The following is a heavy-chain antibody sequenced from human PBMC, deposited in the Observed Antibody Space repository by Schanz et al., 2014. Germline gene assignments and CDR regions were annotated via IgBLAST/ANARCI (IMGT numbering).Heavy chain of an antibody. Sequence: QVQLVQSGAEVKKPGASVKVSCKASGYTFTTYYMLWVRQAPGQGLEWMGRIIPILGIANYAQKFQGRVTITADRSTSTAYMELSSLRSDDTALYYCTRGGYSYALSAFDIWGQGTMVTVSS. CDR2: IIPILGIA. D-gene: IGHD5-18*01. V-gene: IGHV1-69*04. CDR1: GYTFTTYY. J-gene: IGHJ3*02. CDR3: TRGGYSYALSAFDI.